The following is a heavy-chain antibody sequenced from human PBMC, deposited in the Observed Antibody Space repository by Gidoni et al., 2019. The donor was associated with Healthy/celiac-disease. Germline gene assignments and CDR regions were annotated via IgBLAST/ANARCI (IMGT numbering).Heavy chain of an antibody. CDR3: AAPPTIFGVVAWYFDL. CDR1: GYTRTELS. CDR2: FDPEDGET. J-gene: IGHJ2*01. D-gene: IGHD3-3*01. Sequence: QVQLVQSGAEVKKPGASVKVSCKVSGYTRTELSMHWVRQAPGKGLEWMGGFDPEDGETIYAQKFQGRVTMTEDTSTDTAYMELSSLRSEDTAVYYCAAPPTIFGVVAWYFDLWGRGTLVTVSS. V-gene: IGHV1-24*01.